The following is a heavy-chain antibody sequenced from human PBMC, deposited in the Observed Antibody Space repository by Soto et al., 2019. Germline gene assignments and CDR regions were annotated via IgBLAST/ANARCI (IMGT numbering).Heavy chain of an antibody. Sequence: GGSLRLSGAASGFTFSSYSISWVRQAPWKGLEWVSAISGSGGSTYYADSVKGRFTISRDNSKNTLYLQMNSLRAEDTAVYYCAKDNVVVVAATRAYFDYSGQVTLLTFCS. V-gene: IGHV3-23*01. CDR3: AKDNVVVVAATRAYFDY. CDR1: GFTFSSYS. D-gene: IGHD2-15*01. CDR2: ISGSGGST. J-gene: IGHJ4*02.